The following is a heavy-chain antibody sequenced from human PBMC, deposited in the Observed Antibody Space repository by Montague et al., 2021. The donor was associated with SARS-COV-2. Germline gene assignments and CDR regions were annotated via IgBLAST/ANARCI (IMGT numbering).Heavy chain of an antibody. Sequence: SETLSLTCTVSGGSISSYYWSWIRQPPGKGLEWIGYVHYTGSTNYNPSLKTRVTLSVDTPKNQFSLKLSSVTAADTTVYYCARVPVFRWFGERGYCFDAWGQGALVTVSS. CDR3: ARVPVFRWFGERGYCFDA. CDR2: VHYTGST. D-gene: IGHD3-10*01. J-gene: IGHJ5*02. CDR1: GGSISSYY. V-gene: IGHV4-59*01.